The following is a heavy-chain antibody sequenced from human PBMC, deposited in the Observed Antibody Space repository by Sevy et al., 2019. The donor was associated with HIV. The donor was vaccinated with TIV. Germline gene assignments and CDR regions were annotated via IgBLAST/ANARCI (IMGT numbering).Heavy chain of an antibody. D-gene: IGHD2-2*01. CDR3: ARASIVVVPAAIDIWFDP. CDR1: GFTFSDYY. Sequence: GGSLRLSCAASGFTFSDYYMSWIRQAPGKGLEWVSYISSSGSTIYYADSVQGRFTSSRDNAKNSLDLQMNSLRAEDTAVYYCARASIVVVPAAIDIWFDPWGQGTLVTVSS. J-gene: IGHJ5*02. CDR2: ISSSGSTI. V-gene: IGHV3-11*01.